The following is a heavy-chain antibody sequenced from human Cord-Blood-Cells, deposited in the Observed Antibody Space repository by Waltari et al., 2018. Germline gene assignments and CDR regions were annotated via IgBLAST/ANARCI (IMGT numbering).Heavy chain of an antibody. CDR1: AGPISSSSYY. J-gene: IGHJ6*02. CDR3: ARHDYDFWSGYYPHYYYYGMDV. CDR2: IYYSGIT. V-gene: IGHV4-39*01. Sequence: QLQLQESGPGLVKPSETLSLTCTVSAGPISSSSYYWGRIRQPPGTGRDGIGSIYYSGITYYNPSLKSRVTISVDTSKNQFSLKLSSVTAADTAVYYCARHDYDFWSGYYPHYYYYGMDVWGQGTTVTVSS. D-gene: IGHD3-3*01.